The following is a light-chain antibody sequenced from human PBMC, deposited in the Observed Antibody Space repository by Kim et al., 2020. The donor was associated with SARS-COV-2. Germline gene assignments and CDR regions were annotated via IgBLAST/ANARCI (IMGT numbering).Light chain of an antibody. CDR3: QQYDNWPPYT. CDR1: QSVSRN. Sequence: EIVMTQSPATLSVSPGERATLSCRASQSVSRNLAWYQQKPGQAPSLLIYGGSTRATGIPARFSGSGSGTQFALTISSLQSEDFAVYYCQQYDNWPPYTFGQGTKLEIK. J-gene: IGKJ2*01. CDR2: GGS. V-gene: IGKV3-15*01.